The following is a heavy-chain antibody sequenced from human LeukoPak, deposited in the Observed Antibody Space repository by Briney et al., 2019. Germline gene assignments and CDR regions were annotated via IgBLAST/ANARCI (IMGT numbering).Heavy chain of an antibody. CDR1: AFIFSGHW. V-gene: IGHV3-23*01. Sequence: PGGSLRLSCEGSAFIFSGHWMNWVRQTPGKGLEWVSAISGSGGSTYYADSVKGRFTISRDNSKNTLYLQMNSLRAEDTAVYYCAKLRTAMVYYFDYWGQGTLVTVSS. CDR2: ISGSGGST. D-gene: IGHD5-18*01. CDR3: AKLRTAMVYYFDY. J-gene: IGHJ4*02.